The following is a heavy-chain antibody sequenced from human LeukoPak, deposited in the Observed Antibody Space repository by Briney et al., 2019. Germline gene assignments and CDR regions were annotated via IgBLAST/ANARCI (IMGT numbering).Heavy chain of an antibody. V-gene: IGHV4-59*01. J-gene: IGHJ5*02. CDR3: ARVYYSNSWFDP. D-gene: IGHD4-11*01. CDR2: IYYSGST. CDR1: GGSISSYY. Sequence: PSETLSLTCTVSGGSISSYYWSWIRRPPGKGLEWIGYIYYSGSTNYNPSLKSRVTISVDTSKNQFSLKLSSVTAADTAVYYCARVYYSNSWFDPWGQGTLVTVSS.